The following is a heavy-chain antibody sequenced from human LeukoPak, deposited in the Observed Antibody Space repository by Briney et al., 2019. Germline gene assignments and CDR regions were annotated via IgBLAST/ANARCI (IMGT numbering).Heavy chain of an antibody. D-gene: IGHD3-10*01. Sequence: SETLSLTCTVSGGSISSGTYYWAWIRQPPGRGLEWIGTIYHSGSTYYNPSLKSRVTISVDTSKNQFSLKLSSVTAADTAVYYCARRRITMVRGVMGYFDYWGQGTLVTVSS. V-gene: IGHV4-39*07. CDR2: IYHSGST. CDR3: ARRRITMVRGVMGYFDY. J-gene: IGHJ4*02. CDR1: GGSISSGTYY.